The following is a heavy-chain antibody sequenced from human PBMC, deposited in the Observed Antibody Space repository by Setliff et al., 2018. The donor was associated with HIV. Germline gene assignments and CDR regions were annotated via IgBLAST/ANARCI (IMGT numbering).Heavy chain of an antibody. Sequence: GGSLRLSCAASGFTFSSYSMNWVRQAPGKGLEWVSYISSSSSTIYYADSVKGRFTISRDNSKNTLYLQMNSLRAEDTAVYYCASTDNFWSGYYFGDYWGQGTLVTVSS. V-gene: IGHV3-48*01. J-gene: IGHJ4*02. CDR3: ASTDNFWSGYYFGDY. CDR2: ISSSSSTI. D-gene: IGHD3-3*01. CDR1: GFTFSSYS.